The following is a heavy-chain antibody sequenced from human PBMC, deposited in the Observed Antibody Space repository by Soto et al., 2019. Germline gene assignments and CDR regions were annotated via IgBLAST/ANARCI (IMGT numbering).Heavy chain of an antibody. Sequence: ASVKVSCKASGYTFTGYYMHWVRQAPGQGLEWMGWINPNSGGTNYAQKFQGRVTMTRDTSISTAYMELSRLRSDDTAVYYCARDLGVVVVAATRVRNYYYYGMDVWGRGTTVTVSS. D-gene: IGHD2-15*01. CDR1: GYTFTGYY. V-gene: IGHV1-2*02. J-gene: IGHJ6*02. CDR2: INPNSGGT. CDR3: ARDLGVVVVAATRVRNYYYYGMDV.